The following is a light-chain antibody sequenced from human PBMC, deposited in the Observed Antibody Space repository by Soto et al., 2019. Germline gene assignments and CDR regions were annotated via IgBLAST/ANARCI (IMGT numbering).Light chain of an antibody. CDR2: AAS. CDR3: QQYNKCPPVT. Sequence: EIVLTQSTDTMSWSPGERANLSCRAVQSVSTDSLAWYQQRPGQAPRPLIYAASRRATGTPDRFSGSGSGTEFTLTISGLQSDDFAVYYCQQYNKCPPVTFGGGTKVDNK. V-gene: IGKV3D-15*01. J-gene: IGKJ4*01. CDR1: QSVSTD.